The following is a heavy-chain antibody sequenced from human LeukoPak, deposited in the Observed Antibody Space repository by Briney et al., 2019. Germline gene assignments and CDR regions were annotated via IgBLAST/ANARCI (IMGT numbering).Heavy chain of an antibody. CDR1: GFTFRNYG. V-gene: IGHV3-33*06. J-gene: IGHJ5*02. Sequence: GGSLRLSCATSGFTFRNYGMHWVRQAPGKGLEWVAVIWNDGSNKYYGDSVKGRFTISRDNSKNTLYLQMNSLTVEDTAVYYCAKDAQRGFDYSNSLEHWGQGTLVTVSS. CDR2: IWNDGSNK. D-gene: IGHD4-11*01. CDR3: AKDAQRGFDYSNSLEH.